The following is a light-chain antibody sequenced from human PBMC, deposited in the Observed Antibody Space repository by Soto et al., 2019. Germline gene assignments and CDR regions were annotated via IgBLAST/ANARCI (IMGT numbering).Light chain of an antibody. V-gene: IGKV3-20*01. CDR1: VTIYSRF. CDR2: GAS. Sequence: EIVLTQSPGTLSLSPGERATLSCRASVTIYSRFLAWYQQKPGQAPRLLIYGASNRVTGISDRFSGSGSETDFTLDISRLEPEDSAVYYCQQYGGSPPYTFGQGNKVEIK. CDR3: QQYGGSPPYT. J-gene: IGKJ2*01.